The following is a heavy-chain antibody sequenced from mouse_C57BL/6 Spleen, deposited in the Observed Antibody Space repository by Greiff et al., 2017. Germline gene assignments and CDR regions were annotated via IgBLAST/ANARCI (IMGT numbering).Heavy chain of an antibody. CDR3: ARWVYGSSSGAYDDY. J-gene: IGHJ2*01. V-gene: IGHV1-52*01. D-gene: IGHD1-1*01. CDR2: IDPSDSET. Sequence: QVQLQQPGAELVRPGSSVTLSCKASGYTFTSYWMHWVKQRPIQGLEWIGNIDPSDSETHYNQKFKEKAMLTVDKSSSTAYMQLSSLTSEDSAVYSCARWVYGSSSGAYDDYWGQGTTLTVSS. CDR1: GYTFTSYW.